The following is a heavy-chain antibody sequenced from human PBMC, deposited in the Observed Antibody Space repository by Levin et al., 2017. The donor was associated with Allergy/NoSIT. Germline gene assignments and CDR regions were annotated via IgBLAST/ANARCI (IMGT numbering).Heavy chain of an antibody. CDR3: ARSPGYYYYYYYMDV. D-gene: IGHD1-1*01. Sequence: LSLPCAASGFTFDDYAMHWVRQAPGKGLEWVSGISWNSGSIGYADSVKGRFTISRDNAKNSLYLQMNSLRPEDTALYYCARSPGYYYYYYYMDVWGKGTTVTVSS. CDR1: GFTFDDYA. CDR2: ISWNSGSI. V-gene: IGHV3-9*01. J-gene: IGHJ6*03.